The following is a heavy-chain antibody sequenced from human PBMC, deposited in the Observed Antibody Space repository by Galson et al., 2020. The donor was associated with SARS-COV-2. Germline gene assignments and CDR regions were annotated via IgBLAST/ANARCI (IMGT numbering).Heavy chain of an antibody. CDR2: INHSGST. J-gene: IGHJ1*01. CDR3: ARGEYSSSWYALVTINPSSDFQH. V-gene: IGHV4-34*01. CDR1: GGSFSGYY. D-gene: IGHD6-13*01. Sequence: SETLSLTCAVYGGSFSGYYWSWIRQPPGKGLEWIGEINHSGSTNYNPSLKSRVTISVDTSKNQFSLKLSSVTAADTAVYYCARGEYSSSWYALVTINPSSDFQHWGQGTLVTVSS.